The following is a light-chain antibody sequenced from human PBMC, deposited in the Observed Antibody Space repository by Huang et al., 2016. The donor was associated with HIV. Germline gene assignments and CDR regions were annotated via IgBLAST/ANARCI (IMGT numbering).Light chain of an antibody. Sequence: EIVLTQSPGTLSLSPGEEATLSCRASQTVDNTYLGWLQQKPGQAPKLLIYGTFKRAAGIPDRFSGSGSGTDFTLNISGLEAEDFAVYFCHQYGNAPPFSFGQGTKLEIK. V-gene: IGKV3-20*01. CDR3: HQYGNAPPFS. J-gene: IGKJ2*03. CDR1: QTVDNTY. CDR2: GTF.